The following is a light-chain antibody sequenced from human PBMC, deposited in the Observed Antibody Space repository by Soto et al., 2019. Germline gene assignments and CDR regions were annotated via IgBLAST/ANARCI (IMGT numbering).Light chain of an antibody. CDR3: QSYDSSPSGYV. J-gene: IGLJ1*01. CDR1: GSNIGAGYD. CDR2: ANI. Sequence: QSVLTQPPSVSGAPGQRVTISCTGSGSNIGAGYDVHWYQQLPGTAPKLLIFANINRPSGVPDRFSGSKPGTSASLAITGLRAEDEADYYCQSYDSSPSGYVFGTGTKVTVL. V-gene: IGLV1-40*01.